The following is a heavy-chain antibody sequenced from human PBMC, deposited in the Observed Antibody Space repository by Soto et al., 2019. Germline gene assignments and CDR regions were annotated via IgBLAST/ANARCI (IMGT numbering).Heavy chain of an antibody. CDR2: IYKSGST. Sequence: SDTLSLTCTVSGGSVSSGGSYWSCIRQPAGKGLEWIGYIYKSGSTNYNPSLKSRVTLSVGSFKGDFSVRMSSVTGADTAAYYCARESDSGSNCFEHWGRGTQDSV. D-gene: IGHD3-10*01. V-gene: IGHV4-61*03. CDR1: GGSVSSGGSY. J-gene: IGHJ4*02. CDR3: ARESDSGSNCFEH.